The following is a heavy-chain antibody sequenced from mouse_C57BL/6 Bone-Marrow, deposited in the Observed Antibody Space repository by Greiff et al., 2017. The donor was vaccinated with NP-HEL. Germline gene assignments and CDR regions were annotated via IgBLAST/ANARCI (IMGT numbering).Heavy chain of an antibody. CDR3: ARALRAMDY. CDR2: ISYDGSN. J-gene: IGHJ4*01. V-gene: IGHV3-6*01. CDR1: GYSITSGYY. Sequence: ESGPGLVKPSQSLSLTCSVTGYSITSGYYWNWIRQFPGNKLEWRGYISYDGSNNYNPSLKNRISITRDTSKNQFFLKLNSVTTEDTATYYCARALRAMDYWGQGTSVTVSS.